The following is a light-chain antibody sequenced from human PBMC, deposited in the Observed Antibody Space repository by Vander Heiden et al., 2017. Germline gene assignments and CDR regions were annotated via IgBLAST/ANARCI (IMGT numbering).Light chain of an antibody. CDR2: QDS. CDR3: QAWDSSTAV. V-gene: IGLV3-1*01. J-gene: IGLJ2*01. CDR1: KLGDKY. Sequence: SYELTQPPSASVSPGQTASITCSGDKLGDKYACWCQQKPGQSPVLVIYQDSKRPSGIPERFSGSNSGNTATLTISGTQAMDEADYYCQAWDSSTAVFGGGTKLTVL.